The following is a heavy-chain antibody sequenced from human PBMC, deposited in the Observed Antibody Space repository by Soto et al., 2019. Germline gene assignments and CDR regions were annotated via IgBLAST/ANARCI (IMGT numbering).Heavy chain of an antibody. CDR3: EAGYSGSSEEGYDY. J-gene: IGHJ4*02. Sequence: QVQLVQSGAEVKKPGASVKVSCKASGYTFTSYAMHWVRQAPGQRLEWMGWINAGNGNTKYSQKFQGRVTISRDTPASTAYMELSSLRSEDTAVYYCEAGYSGSSEEGYDYWGQGTLVTASS. V-gene: IGHV1-3*01. D-gene: IGHD1-26*01. CDR1: GYTFTSYA. CDR2: INAGNGNT.